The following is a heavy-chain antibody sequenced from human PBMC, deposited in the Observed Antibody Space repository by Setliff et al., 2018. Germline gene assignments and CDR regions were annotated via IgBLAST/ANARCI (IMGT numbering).Heavy chain of an antibody. CDR3: ARGGQLAGFDY. CDR1: GYTFTNYW. Sequence: GESLKISCKGSGYTFTNYWIGWVRQMPGKGLEWMGIIYPGDSDTRYGPSFQGQVTISADKPISTAYLQWSSLKAPDTAMYYCARGGQLAGFDYWGQGTLVTVSS. CDR2: IYPGDSDT. D-gene: IGHD6-6*01. J-gene: IGHJ4*02. V-gene: IGHV5-51*04.